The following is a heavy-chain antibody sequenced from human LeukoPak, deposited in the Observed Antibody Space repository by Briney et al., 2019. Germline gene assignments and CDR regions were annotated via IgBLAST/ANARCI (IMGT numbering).Heavy chain of an antibody. Sequence: SETLSLTCTVSGGSISSGDYYWSWIRQPPGKGLEWIGYIYYSGSTNYNPSLKSRVTISVDTSKNQFSLKLSSVTAADTAVYYCARTGQNWFDPWGQGTLVTVSS. J-gene: IGHJ5*02. CDR1: GGSISSGDYY. CDR2: IYYSGST. CDR3: ARTGQNWFDP. V-gene: IGHV4-61*08.